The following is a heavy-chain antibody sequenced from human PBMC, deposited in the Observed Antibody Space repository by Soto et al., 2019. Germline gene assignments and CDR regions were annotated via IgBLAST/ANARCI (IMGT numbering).Heavy chain of an antibody. CDR2: ISYSGST. Sequence: QVQLQESGPGLVKPSQTLSLTCTVSGGSISSGNYYWSWIRQPPGKGLEWIWFISYSGSTYYSTSLKSRVTISVDTSKSQFSLNLSFLTAADTSVYYCATMGTPATGLYFFDYWGQGSLVTVSS. J-gene: IGHJ4*02. V-gene: IGHV4-30-4*01. CDR3: ATMGTPATGLYFFDY. CDR1: GGSISSGNYY. D-gene: IGHD2-15*01.